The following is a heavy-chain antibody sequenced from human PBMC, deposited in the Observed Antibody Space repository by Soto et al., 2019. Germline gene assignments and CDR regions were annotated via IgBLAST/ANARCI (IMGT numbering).Heavy chain of an antibody. J-gene: IGHJ3*02. CDR3: AKLAYYDSSGYYDAFDI. D-gene: IGHD3-22*01. V-gene: IGHV3-30*18. Sequence: LRLSCAASGFTFSSYGMHWVRQAPGKGLEWVAVISYDGSNKYYADSVKGRFTISRDNSKNTLYLQMNSLRAEDTAVYYCAKLAYYDSSGYYDAFDIWGQGTMVTVSS. CDR1: GFTFSSYG. CDR2: ISYDGSNK.